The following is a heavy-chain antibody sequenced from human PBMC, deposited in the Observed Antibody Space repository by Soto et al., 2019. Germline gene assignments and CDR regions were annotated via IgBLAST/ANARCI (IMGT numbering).Heavy chain of an antibody. CDR2: IIPIFGTA. D-gene: IGHD1-20*01. CDR3: ARSITGTVSYYYGMDV. CDR1: GGTFSSYA. Sequence: QVQLVQSGAEVKKPGSSVKVSCKASGGTFSSYAISWVRQAPGQGLEWMGGIIPIFGTANYAQKFQGRFPITAAESTSTAYMELSSLRSEDTAVYYCARSITGTVSYYYGMDVWGQGTTVTVSS. V-gene: IGHV1-69*12. J-gene: IGHJ6*02.